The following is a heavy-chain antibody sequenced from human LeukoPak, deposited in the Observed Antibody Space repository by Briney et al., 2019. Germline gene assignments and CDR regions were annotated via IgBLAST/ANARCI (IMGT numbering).Heavy chain of an antibody. CDR3: ARDTAMVQDYYYMDV. J-gene: IGHJ6*03. CDR2: MNPNSGNT. D-gene: IGHD5-18*01. Sequence: ASVKVSCKASGYTFTSYDINWVRQATGQGLEWMGWMNPNSGNTGYAQKFQGRVTITRNTSISTAYMELSSLRSEDTAVYYCARDTAMVQDYYYMDVWGKGTTVTVSS. CDR1: GYTFTSYD. V-gene: IGHV1-8*03.